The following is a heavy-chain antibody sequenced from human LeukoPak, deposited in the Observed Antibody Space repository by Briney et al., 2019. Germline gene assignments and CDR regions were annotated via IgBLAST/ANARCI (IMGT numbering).Heavy chain of an antibody. D-gene: IGHD4-17*01. CDR3: AREMVSTVTSFDY. J-gene: IGHJ4*02. V-gene: IGHV3-48*03. CDR2: ISVSGSTI. Sequence: GGSLRLSCAASGFTFSSYEMKWVSQAPGKGLEWVLYISVSGSTISHADSVKGRFSPSRNNAKNSMYLQMTSLRAEDTAVYYCAREMVSTVTSFDYWGQGTLVTVSS. CDR1: GFTFSSYE.